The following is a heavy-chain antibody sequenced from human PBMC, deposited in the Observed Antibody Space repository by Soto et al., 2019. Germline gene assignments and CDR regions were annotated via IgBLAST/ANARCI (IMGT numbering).Heavy chain of an antibody. CDR1: GGTFSSYA. CDR2: IIPIFGTA. D-gene: IGHD1-26*01. Sequence: SVKVYCKASGGTFSSYAISWVRQAPGQGLEWMGGIIPIFGTANYAQKFQGRVTITADESTSTAYMELSSLRSEDTAVYYCASGSSSGSYGYFDYWGQGTLVTVSS. J-gene: IGHJ4*02. V-gene: IGHV1-69*13. CDR3: ASGSSSGSYGYFDY.